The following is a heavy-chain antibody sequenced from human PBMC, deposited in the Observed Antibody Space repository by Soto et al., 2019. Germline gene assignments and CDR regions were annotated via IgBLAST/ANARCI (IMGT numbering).Heavy chain of an antibody. CDR2: ISPLKGRT. J-gene: IGHJ1*01. CDR3: AMDYGDRPEYFKH. CDR1: GYTFTSYG. Sequence: QGQLVQSGPDLKRPGASMKVSCKASGYTFTSYGISRVRQAPGQGLEWMAWISPLKGRTQYSQKAQGRVTLSTDTSSNTAYMEMTTLRVDATAVYYCAMDYGDRPEYFKHWGQGTLVTVS. D-gene: IGHD4-17*01. V-gene: IGHV1-18*04.